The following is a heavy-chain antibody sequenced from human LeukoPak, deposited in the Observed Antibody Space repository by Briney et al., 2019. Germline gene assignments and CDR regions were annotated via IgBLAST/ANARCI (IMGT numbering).Heavy chain of an antibody. V-gene: IGHV3-11*03. D-gene: IGHD2-2*01. CDR1: GFTFSDYY. CDR3: ATRKVPAAT. Sequence: PGRSLRLSCAASGFTFSDYYMSWVRQAPGKGLEWVSYISSSSSYTNYADSVKGRFTISRDNAKNSLYLQMNSLRAEDTAVYYCATRKVPAATWGQGTLVTVSS. CDR2: ISSSSSYT. J-gene: IGHJ5*02.